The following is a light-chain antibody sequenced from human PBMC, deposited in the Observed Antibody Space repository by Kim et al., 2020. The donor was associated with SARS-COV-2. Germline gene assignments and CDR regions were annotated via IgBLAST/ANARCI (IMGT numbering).Light chain of an antibody. J-gene: IGKJ4*02. CDR3: TQDNSFSPLT. V-gene: IGKV1-12*01. CDR1: QGISSW. Sequence: SLGARATITCRASQGISSWFAWSQQKTGHAPPLLIYSVSRLLGRVPSKFSCGGVGPDYTPLTSSIQPEDFVSEYCTQDNSFSPLTFGAGTKVDIK. CDR2: SVS.